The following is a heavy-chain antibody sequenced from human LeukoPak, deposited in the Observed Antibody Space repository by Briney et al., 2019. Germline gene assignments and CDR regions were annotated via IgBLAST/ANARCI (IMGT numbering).Heavy chain of an antibody. J-gene: IGHJ4*02. Sequence: GGSLRLSCAASGFTFNSFGMSWVRQAPGKGLEWLSYISSSSNTIYYADSVRGRFTISRDNAKNSLYLQINSLRADDTAVYYCARSHQRVGIEDYWGQGTLVTVSS. CDR2: ISSSSNTI. CDR1: GFTFNSFG. D-gene: IGHD1-26*01. V-gene: IGHV3-48*04. CDR3: ARSHQRVGIEDY.